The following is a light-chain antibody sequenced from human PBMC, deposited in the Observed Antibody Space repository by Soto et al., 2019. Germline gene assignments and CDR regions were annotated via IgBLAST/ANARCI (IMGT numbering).Light chain of an antibody. Sequence: DIQMTQSPSTLSASVGDRVTLTCRASQSISSWLAWYQQKPGKAPNLLIYKASSLESGVPSRFSGSGSGTEFTLTVSILQPDVFATYYSQQDDSYPLTFGGGTKGEIK. V-gene: IGKV1-5*03. CDR1: QSISSW. J-gene: IGKJ4*01. CDR2: KAS. CDR3: QQDDSYPLT.